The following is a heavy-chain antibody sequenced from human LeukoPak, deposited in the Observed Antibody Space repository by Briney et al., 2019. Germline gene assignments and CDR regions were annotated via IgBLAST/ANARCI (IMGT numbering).Heavy chain of an antibody. CDR3: AKGLQFLKFDY. Sequence: GGSLRLSCAASGFAFTTYAMSWVRQAPGKGLEWVSAISGSGGSTYYADSVKGRFTISRDNSKNTLYLQMNSLRAEDTAVYYCAKGLQFLKFDYWGQGTLVTVSS. J-gene: IGHJ4*02. CDR2: ISGSGGST. V-gene: IGHV3-23*01. CDR1: GFAFTTYA. D-gene: IGHD2/OR15-2a*01.